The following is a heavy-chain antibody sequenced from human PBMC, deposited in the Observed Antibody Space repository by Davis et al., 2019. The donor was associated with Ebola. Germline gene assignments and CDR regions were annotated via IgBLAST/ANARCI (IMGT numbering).Heavy chain of an antibody. V-gene: IGHV3-48*02. J-gene: IGHJ6*03. CDR1: GFTFRSYS. CDR3: ARDPDWVVQSNMDV. CDR2: ISSSGSTI. Sequence: PGGSLRLSCAASGFTFRSYSMSWVRQAPGRGLEWVSYISSSGSTIYYGDSVKGRFTISRDNGKNSLYLQMNSLRDEDTAVHYCARDPDWVVQSNMDVWGKGTTVTVSS. D-gene: IGHD3/OR15-3a*01.